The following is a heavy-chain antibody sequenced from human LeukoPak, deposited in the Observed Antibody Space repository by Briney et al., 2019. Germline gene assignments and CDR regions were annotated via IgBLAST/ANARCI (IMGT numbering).Heavy chain of an antibody. D-gene: IGHD3-10*01. CDR1: GFTFSRYA. V-gene: IGHV3-23*01. J-gene: IGHJ4*01. CDR3: TKLARAPRDFDY. CDR2: ISGSGGST. Sequence: GGSLRLSCAASGFTFSRYAMSWVRQAPGKGLEWVSAISGSGGSTYYADSVKGRFTISRDNSKNTLYLQMNSLKIEDTAVYYCTKLARAPRDFDYWGQGTLVTVSS.